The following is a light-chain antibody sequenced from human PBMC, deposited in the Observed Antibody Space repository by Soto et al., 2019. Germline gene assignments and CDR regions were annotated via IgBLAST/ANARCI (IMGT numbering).Light chain of an antibody. J-gene: IGKJ1*01. CDR1: QGISSN. V-gene: IGKV3-15*01. Sequence: MTQSPSSVSASVGDRVTMTCRASQGISSNLAWYQQKPGQSPRLLVYGASTRATGITARFSGSGSGTDFTLSISSLQSQDSAIYYCQHYYNWPRTFGQGTKVDI. CDR2: GAS. CDR3: QHYYNWPRT.